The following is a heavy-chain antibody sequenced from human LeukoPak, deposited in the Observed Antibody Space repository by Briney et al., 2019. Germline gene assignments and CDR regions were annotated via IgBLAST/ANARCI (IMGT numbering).Heavy chain of an antibody. CDR2: MNPNSGNT. CDR3: AIRTPVDIVATLGERVKKGLDY. CDR1: GYTFTSYD. D-gene: IGHD5-12*01. J-gene: IGHJ4*02. V-gene: IGHV1-8*01. Sequence: ASVKVSCKASGYTFTSYDINWLRQATGQGLEWMGWMNPNSGNTGYAQKFQGRVTMNRNTSMSTAYMELSSLRSEDTAVYYCAIRTPVDIVATLGERVKKGLDYWGQGTLVTVSS.